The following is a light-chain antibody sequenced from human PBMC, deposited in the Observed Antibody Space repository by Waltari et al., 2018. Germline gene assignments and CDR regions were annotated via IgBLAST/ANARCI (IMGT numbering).Light chain of an antibody. CDR2: QDS. CDR1: KLGDKY. Sequence: SYELTQPPSVSVSPGQTASITCSGDKLGDKYACWYQQKPGQSPVVVIYQDSKRPAGIPERVSGSNSGNTATLTISGTQAMDEADYYCQAWDSSSLYVFGTGTKVTVL. V-gene: IGLV3-1*01. J-gene: IGLJ1*01. CDR3: QAWDSSSLYV.